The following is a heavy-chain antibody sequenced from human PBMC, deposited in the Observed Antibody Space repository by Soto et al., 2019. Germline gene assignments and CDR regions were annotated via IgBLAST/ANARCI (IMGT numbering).Heavy chain of an antibody. D-gene: IGHD1-1*01. CDR1: GFSLSNERMG. Sequence: QVTLKESGPVLVKPTETLTLTCTVSGFSLSNERMGVSWIRQPPGKALEWLAHIFSNDEKSYSTSLKGRLTSSGYTSKSQVGLTMTDMDTVDTATYHCARTRYNFYVHWTFELWGRGTLVSVSS. V-gene: IGHV2-26*01. J-gene: IGHJ2*01. CDR3: ARTRYNFYVHWTFEL. CDR2: IFSNDEK.